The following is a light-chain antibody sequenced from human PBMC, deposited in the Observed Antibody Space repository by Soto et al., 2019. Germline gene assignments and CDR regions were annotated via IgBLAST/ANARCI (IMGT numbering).Light chain of an antibody. CDR2: FNN. CDR3: AAWDDSLSAVV. Sequence: QSVLTQPPSASGTPGQRVTISCSGGRSNIGSSDVYWYQQLPETAPKLLIYFNNQRPSGVPDRFSGSKSGTSASLAISGLRSEDEADYYCAAWDDSLSAVVFGGGTKLTVL. V-gene: IGLV1-47*01. CDR1: RSNIGSSD. J-gene: IGLJ2*01.